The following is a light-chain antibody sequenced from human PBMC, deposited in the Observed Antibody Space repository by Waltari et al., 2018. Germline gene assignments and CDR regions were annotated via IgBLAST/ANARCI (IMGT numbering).Light chain of an antibody. Sequence: VLTQSPGTLSLSPAERATLSSRASQNVGKYLAWYQQKPGQAPRLLIYHASSRATGIPDGLSGSGSGTDYCITISRQVPADVAVYYCQNHERLTGMFGQGTNVEIK. CDR2: HAS. J-gene: IGKJ1*01. CDR1: QNVGKY. CDR3: QNHERLTGM. V-gene: IGKV3-20*01.